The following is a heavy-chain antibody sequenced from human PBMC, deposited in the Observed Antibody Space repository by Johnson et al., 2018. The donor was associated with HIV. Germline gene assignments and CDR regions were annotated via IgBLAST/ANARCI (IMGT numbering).Heavy chain of an antibody. J-gene: IGHJ3*02. V-gene: IGHV3-53*01. CDR3: RSSENYYFERDI. CDR1: GFTVSDNY. CDR2: IYSGGTS. Sequence: VQLVESGGGLIQPGGSLRLSCVGSGFTVSDNYMSWVRQAPGKGLEWISIIYSGGTSYYADSVRGRFTISRDDSKNSLYLHMNSLRVEDTALYYCRSSENYYFERDIWGQGTMVTVSS. D-gene: IGHD3-10*01.